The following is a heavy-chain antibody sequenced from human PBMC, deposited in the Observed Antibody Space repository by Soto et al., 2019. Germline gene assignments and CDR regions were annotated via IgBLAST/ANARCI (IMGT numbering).Heavy chain of an antibody. Sequence: GESLKISCKGSGYSFTSYWIGWVRQMPGKGLVWMGIIYPGDSDTRYSPSFQGQVTISADKSISTAYLQWSSLKASDTAMYYCARQGGYSSSNYYYYYGMDVWGQGTTVTVSS. CDR3: ARQGGYSSSNYYYYYGMDV. J-gene: IGHJ6*02. D-gene: IGHD6-13*01. CDR2: IYPGDSDT. V-gene: IGHV5-51*01. CDR1: GYSFTSYW.